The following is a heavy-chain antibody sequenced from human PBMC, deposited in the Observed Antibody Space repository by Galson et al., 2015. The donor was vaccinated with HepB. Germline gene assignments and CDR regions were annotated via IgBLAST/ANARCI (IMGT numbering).Heavy chain of an antibody. D-gene: IGHD6-13*01. Sequence: SLRLSCAASGFTFSSYGMHWVRQAPGKGLEWVAFIRYDGSNKYYADSVKGRFTISRDNSKNTLYLQMNSLRAEDTAVYYCAKDKWGSSWYKPIPFDYWGQGTLVTVSS. V-gene: IGHV3-30*02. CDR1: GFTFSSYG. CDR3: AKDKWGSSWYKPIPFDY. CDR2: IRYDGSNK. J-gene: IGHJ4*02.